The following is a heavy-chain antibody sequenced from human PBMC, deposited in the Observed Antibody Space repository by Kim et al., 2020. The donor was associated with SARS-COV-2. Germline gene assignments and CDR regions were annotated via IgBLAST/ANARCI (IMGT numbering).Heavy chain of an antibody. D-gene: IGHD3-10*01. Sequence: SETLSLTCTVSGGSISSSSYYWGWIRQPPGKGLEWIGSIYYSGSTYYNPSLKSRVTISVDTSKNQFSLKLSSVTAADTAVYYCARPRYGSGSYYGDYYGMDVWGQGTTVTVSS. V-gene: IGHV4-39*01. J-gene: IGHJ6*02. CDR1: GGSISSSSYY. CDR2: IYYSGST. CDR3: ARPRYGSGSYYGDYYGMDV.